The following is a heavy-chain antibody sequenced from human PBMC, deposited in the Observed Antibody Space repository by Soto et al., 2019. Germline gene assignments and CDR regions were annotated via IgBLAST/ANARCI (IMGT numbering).Heavy chain of an antibody. J-gene: IGHJ6*02. Sequence: SGPTLVNPTQTLTLTCTVSGFSLSGTGMRVTWIRQPPGKALEWLARIDWEDTKLYSSSLKTRLSISRDTSKNQVVLTMTNMEPADTGTYYCARAFYGMDVWGQGTTVTVSS. CDR1: GFSLSGTGMR. CDR2: IDWEDTK. V-gene: IGHV2-70*04. CDR3: ARAFYGMDV.